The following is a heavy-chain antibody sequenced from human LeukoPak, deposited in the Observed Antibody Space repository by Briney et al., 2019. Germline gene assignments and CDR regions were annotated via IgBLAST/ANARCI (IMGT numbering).Heavy chain of an antibody. D-gene: IGHD3-22*01. CDR2: INPNSGGT. V-gene: IGHV1-2*04. CDR3: ARGGPLDDSSGSIDAFDI. Sequence: ASVKVSCKASGYTFTDYYMHWVRQAPGQGLEWMGWINPNSGGTNYAQKFQGWVTMTRDTSISTAYMELSRLRSDDTAVYYCARGGPLDDSSGSIDAFDIWGQGTMVTVSS. J-gene: IGHJ3*02. CDR1: GYTFTDYY.